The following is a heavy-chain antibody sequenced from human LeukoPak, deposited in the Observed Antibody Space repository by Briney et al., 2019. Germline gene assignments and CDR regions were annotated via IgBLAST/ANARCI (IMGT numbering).Heavy chain of an antibody. CDR1: GFTFSSNE. D-gene: IGHD6-25*01. CDR3: ATIAAAATWPSREVHLDY. J-gene: IGHJ4*02. Sequence: GGSLRPSCAASGFTFSSNEMNWVRQAPGKGLEWISYISSSGSTVYYADSVKGRFTISRDNAKDSLYLHMNSLRAEDTAVYYCATIAAAATWPSREVHLDYWGQGTLVTVSS. CDR2: ISSSGSTV. V-gene: IGHV3-48*03.